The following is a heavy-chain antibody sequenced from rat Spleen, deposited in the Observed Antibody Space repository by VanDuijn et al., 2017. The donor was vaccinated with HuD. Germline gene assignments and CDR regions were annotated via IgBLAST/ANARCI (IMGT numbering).Heavy chain of an antibody. J-gene: IGHJ2*01. Sequence: EVQLVESGGGLVQPGRSLKLSCAASGFTFSSFPMAWVRQAPTEGREWVATISYDGSGTYYRDSVKGRFTISRDNAKSTLYLQVNSLRSEDTATYYCARRHYGYTDYFDYWGQGVMVPVSS. CDR3: ARRHYGYTDYFDY. CDR2: ISYDGSGT. CDR1: GFTFSSFP. D-gene: IGHD1-11*01. V-gene: IGHV5-29*01.